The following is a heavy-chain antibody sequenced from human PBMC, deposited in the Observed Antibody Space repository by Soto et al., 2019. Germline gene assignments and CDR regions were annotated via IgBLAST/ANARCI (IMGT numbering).Heavy chain of an antibody. CDR1: GYIFSNYY. V-gene: IGHV1-46*01. CDR2: INPLPTSGST. J-gene: IGHJ4*02. CDR3: ARDLAAAAY. Sequence: QVQLVQSGAEVKKPGASVKVSCKASGYIFSNYYIHWVRQAPGQGLEWMAIINPLPTSGSTNYAQEFQGRVTVTRDTSTSTVYMELSSLRSEDTAICYCARDLAAAAYWGQGTLVTVSS. D-gene: IGHD6-13*01.